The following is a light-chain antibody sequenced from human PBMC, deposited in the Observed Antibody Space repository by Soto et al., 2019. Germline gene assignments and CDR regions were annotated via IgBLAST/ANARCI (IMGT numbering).Light chain of an antibody. CDR2: GGS. Sequence: EIVLTQSPGTLSLSPGEGATLSCRASETMSYKYLAWYQQKPVQPPRLLIYGGSSRAAGIPDRFSGSGSGTDFTLTISRLEPEDFAVYYCQQYGSSRTFGQGPKV. CDR1: ETMSYKY. J-gene: IGKJ1*01. CDR3: QQYGSSRT. V-gene: IGKV3-20*01.